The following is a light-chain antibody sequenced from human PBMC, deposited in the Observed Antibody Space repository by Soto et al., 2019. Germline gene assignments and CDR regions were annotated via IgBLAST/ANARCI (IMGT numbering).Light chain of an antibody. V-gene: IGKV1-5*01. CDR3: QQYYSYYT. CDR2: DAS. J-gene: IGKJ2*01. CDR1: QSISSW. Sequence: DIQMTQSPSTLSASVGDRVTITCRASQSISSWLAWYQHKPGKAPNLLIYDASSLQGGVPSRFSGSGSGTEFTLTISSLQPEDSASYYCQQYYSYYTFGQGTKVDIK.